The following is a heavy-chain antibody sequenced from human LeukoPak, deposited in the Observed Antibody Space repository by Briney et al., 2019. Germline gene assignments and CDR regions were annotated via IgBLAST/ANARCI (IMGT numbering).Heavy chain of an antibody. D-gene: IGHD3-10*01. J-gene: IGHJ4*02. CDR3: ARLSGSPWY. CDR2: IYYSGTS. Sequence: SETLSLTCNVSGGSISGYHWSWIRQPPGKGLEWLGYIYYSGTSNYNPSLKSRVTMSADTSKNQFSLKLNSMTAADTAVYYCARLSGSPWYWGQGTLVTVSS. CDR1: GGSISGYH. V-gene: IGHV4-59*08.